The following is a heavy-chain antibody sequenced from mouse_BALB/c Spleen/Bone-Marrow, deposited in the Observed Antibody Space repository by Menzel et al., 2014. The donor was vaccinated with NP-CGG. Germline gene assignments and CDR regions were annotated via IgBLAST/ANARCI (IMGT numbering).Heavy chain of an antibody. Sequence: EVKLVESGGGLVKPGGSLKLSCAASGFTFSDYYMFWVRQTPETRLEWVATISDDGGNTYYRDSVKGRFTISRDNAKNKLNLQMSSLKSEDTATYHCARETGPRAMDYWGQGTSVTVSS. V-gene: IGHV5-4*02. CDR1: GFTFSDYY. D-gene: IGHD4-1*01. CDR3: ARETGPRAMDY. CDR2: ISDDGGNT. J-gene: IGHJ4*01.